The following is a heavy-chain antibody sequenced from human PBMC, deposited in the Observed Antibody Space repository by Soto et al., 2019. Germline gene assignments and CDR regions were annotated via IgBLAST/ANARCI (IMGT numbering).Heavy chain of an antibody. CDR1: GGSISSSSYY. Sequence: TSETLSLTCTVSGGSISSSSYYWGWIRQPPGKGLEWIGSIYYSGSTYYNPSLKSRVTISVDTSKNQFSLKLSSVTAADTAVYYCASPYYYDSSGYYPWWGQGTLVTVSS. J-gene: IGHJ4*02. CDR3: ASPYYYDSSGYYPW. D-gene: IGHD3-22*01. V-gene: IGHV4-39*01. CDR2: IYYSGST.